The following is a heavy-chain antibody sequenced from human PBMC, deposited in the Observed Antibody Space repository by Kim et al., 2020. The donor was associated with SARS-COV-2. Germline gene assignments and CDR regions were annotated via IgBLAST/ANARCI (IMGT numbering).Heavy chain of an antibody. D-gene: IGHD6-13*01. Sequence: SETLSLTCTVSGGSMRSYYWSWIRQPPGKRLEWIAYIYDGGTTNYNPSLRSRVTISVDTSKNQFSLKLSAVTAADTAVYYCARDSAAADYYFDYWGQGTLVTVSS. CDR2: IYDGGTT. J-gene: IGHJ4*02. V-gene: IGHV4-59*13. CDR3: ARDSAAADYYFDY. CDR1: GGSMRSYY.